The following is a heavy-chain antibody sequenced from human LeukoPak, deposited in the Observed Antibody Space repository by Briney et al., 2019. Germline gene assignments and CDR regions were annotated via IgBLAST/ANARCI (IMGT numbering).Heavy chain of an antibody. CDR1: GYTFTGYY. V-gene: IGHV1-2*02. D-gene: IGHD7-27*01. CDR2: INPNSGGT. Sequence: ASVKVSCKASGYTFTGYYMHWVRQAPGQGLEWMGWINPNSGGTNYAQKFQGRVTMTGDTSISTAYMELSRLRSDDTAVYYCAIDWGSDYYYYMDVWGKGTTVTVSS. J-gene: IGHJ6*03. CDR3: AIDWGSDYYYYMDV.